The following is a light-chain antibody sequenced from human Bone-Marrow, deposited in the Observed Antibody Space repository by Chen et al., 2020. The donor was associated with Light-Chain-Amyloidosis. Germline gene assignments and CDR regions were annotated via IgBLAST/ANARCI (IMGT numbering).Light chain of an antibody. CDR3: QQYGTSPLT. J-gene: IGKJ4*01. CDR1: QTISSNY. CDR2: GSS. V-gene: IGKV3-20*01. Sequence: EIVLTQSPGTLSLSPGEGANLSCRASQTISSNYLTWYQQKFGQAPRLLIYGSSSRATGIPDGFTGSGSGTDFTLTINRLEPEDFAMYYCQQYGTSPLTFGGGPRWRSN.